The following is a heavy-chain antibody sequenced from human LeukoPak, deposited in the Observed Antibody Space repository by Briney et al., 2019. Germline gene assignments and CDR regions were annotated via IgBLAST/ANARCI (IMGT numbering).Heavy chain of an antibody. V-gene: IGHV3-7*01. J-gene: IGHJ4*02. Sequence: GGSLRLSCAASRFTFSDYYMSWIRQAPGKGLEWVANIKQDGSEKYYVDSVKGRFTISRDNAKNSLYLQMNSLRAEDTAVYYCARDIVVVRYWGQGTLVTVSS. CDR3: ARDIVVVRY. D-gene: IGHD2-2*01. CDR1: RFTFSDYY. CDR2: IKQDGSEK.